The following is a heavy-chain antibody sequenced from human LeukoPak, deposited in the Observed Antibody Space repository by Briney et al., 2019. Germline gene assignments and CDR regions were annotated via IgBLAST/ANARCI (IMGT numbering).Heavy chain of an antibody. CDR3: ARVPPYYDFWSIPGAFDI. CDR1: GYSISSGYY. J-gene: IGHJ3*02. D-gene: IGHD3-3*01. V-gene: IGHV4-38-2*02. CDR2: IYHSGST. Sequence: SETLSLTCTVSGYSISSGYYWGWIRQPPGKGLEWIGSIYHSGSTYYNPSLKRRVTISVDTSKNQFSLKLSSVTAADTAVYYCARVPPYYDFWSIPGAFDIWGQGTMVTVSS.